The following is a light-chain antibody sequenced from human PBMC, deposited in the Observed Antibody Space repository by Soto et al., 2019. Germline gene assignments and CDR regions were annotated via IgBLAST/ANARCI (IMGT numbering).Light chain of an antibody. CDR1: TFNVGGNT. J-gene: IGLJ1*01. CDR2: SNN. CDR3: AAWDDSLNGYV. Sequence: QSVLTQPPSASGTPGQRVTISCSGSTFNVGGNTVNWYQQFPGTAPKLLMYSNNQRPSGVPDRLSGSKSGTSASLAISGLQSEDEADYYCAAWDDSLNGYVFGTGTKVTVL. V-gene: IGLV1-44*01.